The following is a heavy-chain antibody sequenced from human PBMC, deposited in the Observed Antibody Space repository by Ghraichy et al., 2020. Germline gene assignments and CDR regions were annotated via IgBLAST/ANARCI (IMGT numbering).Heavy chain of an antibody. CDR3: AKGRSTTVGSGSYSGP. D-gene: IGHD3-10*01. CDR1: GFTFSSYA. J-gene: IGHJ5*02. CDR2: ISSNGGMT. V-gene: IGHV3-23*01. Sequence: GGSLRLSCAASGFTFSSYAMSWVRQVPGKGLEWVSGISSNGGMTYYTDSAKGRFTISRDNSKNTLYLQMNSLRAEDTAVYYCAKGRSTTVGSGSYSGPWGQGTLVTVSS.